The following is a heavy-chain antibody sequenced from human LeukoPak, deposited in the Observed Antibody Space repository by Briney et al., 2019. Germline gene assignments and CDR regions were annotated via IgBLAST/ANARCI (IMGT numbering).Heavy chain of an antibody. CDR1: GYSFTTYW. CDR3: ARRGLGYYFDY. CDR2: IYPGDSDT. Sequence: GESLRISCQGSGYSFTTYWIGWVRQMPGKGLEWMGVIYPGDSDTRYSPSFQGQVTISADKSISTAYLQWSSLKASDTAMYYCARRGLGYYFDYWGQGSLVTVSS. D-gene: IGHD3/OR15-3a*01. V-gene: IGHV5-51*01. J-gene: IGHJ4*02.